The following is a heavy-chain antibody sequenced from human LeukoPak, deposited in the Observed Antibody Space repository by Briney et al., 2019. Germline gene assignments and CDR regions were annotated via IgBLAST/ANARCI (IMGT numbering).Heavy chain of an antibody. Sequence: PSETLSLTCTVSGGSISSGGYYWSWIRQHPGKGLEWIGYIYYSGSTYYNPSLKSRVTISVDTSKNQFSLKLSSVTAADTAVYYCARGGYSYGYYYYGMDVWGKGTTVTVSS. CDR1: GGSISSGGYY. CDR3: ARGGYSYGYYYYGMDV. J-gene: IGHJ6*04. CDR2: IYYSGST. V-gene: IGHV4-31*03. D-gene: IGHD5-18*01.